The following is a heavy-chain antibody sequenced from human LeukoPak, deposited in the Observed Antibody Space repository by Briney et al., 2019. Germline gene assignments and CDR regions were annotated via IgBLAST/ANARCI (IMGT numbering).Heavy chain of an antibody. J-gene: IGHJ3*01. V-gene: IGHV3-53*01. CDR2: MDPDGAT. Sequence: GGSLRLSCAVSDFTVSANYMNWVRQAPGQELEWVSFMDPDGATSYADSVKGRFTISRDDSKNVLLLQMNSLRVEDTAMYYCTKANFDHWGQGTMVTVSS. CDR1: DFTVSANY. CDR3: TKANFDH.